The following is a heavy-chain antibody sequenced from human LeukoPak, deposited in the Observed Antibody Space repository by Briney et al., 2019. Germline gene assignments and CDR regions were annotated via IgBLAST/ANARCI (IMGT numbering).Heavy chain of an antibody. CDR2: IIPIFGTA. V-gene: IGHV1-69*13. CDR1: GGTFSSYA. D-gene: IGHD3-22*01. J-gene: IGHJ4*02. CDR3: ASPDYYDTY. Sequence: RASVKVSCKASGGTFSSYAISWVRQAPGQGLEWMGGIIPIFGTANYAQKFQGRVTITADESTSTAYMELSSLRYEDTAVYYCASPDYYDTYWGQGTLVTVSS.